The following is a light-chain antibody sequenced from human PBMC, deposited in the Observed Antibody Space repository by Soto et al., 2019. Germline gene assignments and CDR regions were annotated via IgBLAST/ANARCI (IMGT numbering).Light chain of an antibody. Sequence: DIVLTQSPGTLSLSPGERATLSCRASQSVSNNYLAWYQQKPGQAPRLLIYGASNRATGIPDRFSGSGSGTEFTLTISSLQSEDFAVYYCQQYYDWPITFGQGTRLEIK. J-gene: IGKJ5*01. CDR1: QSVSNN. CDR2: GAS. V-gene: IGKV3D-15*01. CDR3: QQYYDWPIT.